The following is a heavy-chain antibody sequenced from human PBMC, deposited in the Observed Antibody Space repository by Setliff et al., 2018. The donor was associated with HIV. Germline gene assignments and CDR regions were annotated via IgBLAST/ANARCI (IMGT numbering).Heavy chain of an antibody. CDR1: GFTFNSYG. V-gene: IGHV3-30*03. D-gene: IGHD1-1*01. Sequence: HPGGSLRLSCVATIGFTFNSYGMHWVRQAPGKGLEWVAVISNDGTNKYYADSVKGRFNISRDNSKNTMSLQMMSLRPDDTAVYYCAIRSLLGLQLWGQGSLVTVSS. CDR2: ISNDGTNK. CDR3: AIRSLLGLQL. J-gene: IGHJ1*01.